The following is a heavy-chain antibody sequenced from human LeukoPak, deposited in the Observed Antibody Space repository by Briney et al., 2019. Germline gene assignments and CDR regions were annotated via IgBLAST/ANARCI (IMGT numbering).Heavy chain of an antibody. CDR3: AKGRESSDWYNFDY. CDR2: ISRSDGST. Sequence: GGSLRLSCAGSGFIFSSYAMSWVRQAPGKGLEWVSAISRSDGSTYYAGSVKGRFNISRDNSKNTRYLQMNRLEVEDTAVYYCAKGRESSDWYNFDYWGQGTLVTVSS. J-gene: IGHJ4*02. V-gene: IGHV3-23*01. CDR1: GFIFSSYA. D-gene: IGHD6-13*01.